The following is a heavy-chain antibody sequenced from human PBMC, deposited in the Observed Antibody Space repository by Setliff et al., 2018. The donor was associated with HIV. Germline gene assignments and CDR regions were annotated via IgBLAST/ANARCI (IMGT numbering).Heavy chain of an antibody. CDR3: ARGSSGWTFDY. Sequence: SETLSLTCNVSGASISSYYWSWIRQPPGKGLEWIGYIYYRGGTNYNPSLKSRLTISIDTSKNQFSLKLSSVTAADTAVYYCARGSSGWTFDYWGQGTLVTVSS. CDR2: IYYRGGT. V-gene: IGHV4-59*01. J-gene: IGHJ4*02. CDR1: GASISSYY. D-gene: IGHD6-19*01.